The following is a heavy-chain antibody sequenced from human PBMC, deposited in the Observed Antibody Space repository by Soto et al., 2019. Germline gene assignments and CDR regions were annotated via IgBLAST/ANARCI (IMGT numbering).Heavy chain of an antibody. J-gene: IGHJ4*02. V-gene: IGHV4-59*01. CDR1: GTSISSYY. D-gene: IGHD1-1*01. Sequence: SETLSLTCTVSGTSISSYYWSWIRQPPGKGLKWIANINYSGTTNYNPSLASRVTLSVDTSKNQFSLKMTSVTAADRAMYFCPRYNSSAIDYCGRGTLVTVYS. CDR3: PRYNSSAIDY. CDR2: INYSGTT.